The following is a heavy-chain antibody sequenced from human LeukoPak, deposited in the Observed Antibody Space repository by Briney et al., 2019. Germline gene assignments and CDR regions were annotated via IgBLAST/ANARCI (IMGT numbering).Heavy chain of an antibody. J-gene: IGHJ5*02. D-gene: IGHD1-26*01. CDR2: TSSSGSTI. Sequence: PGGSLRLSCAASGFTFSDYYMSWIRQAPGKGLEWVSYTSSSGSTIYYADSVKGRFTISRDNAKNSLYLRMNSLRAEDTAVYYCAREAGATTNWFDPWGQGTLVTVSS. V-gene: IGHV3-11*01. CDR1: GFTFSDYY. CDR3: AREAGATTNWFDP.